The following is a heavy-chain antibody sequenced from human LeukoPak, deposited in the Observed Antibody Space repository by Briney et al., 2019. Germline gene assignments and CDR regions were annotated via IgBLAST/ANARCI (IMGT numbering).Heavy chain of an antibody. CDR2: TYYRSKWYN. Sequence: SQTLSLTCAISGDSVSSNSAAWNWIRQSPSRCLAWLGRTYYRSKWYNDYAVSVKSRITINPDTFKNQFSLQLNSVTPEDTAVYYCAREVVRVVRGVIITPYYYYYYMDVWGKGTTVTVSS. CDR1: GDSVSSNSAA. CDR3: AREVVRVVRGVIITPYYYYYYMDV. V-gene: IGHV6-1*01. J-gene: IGHJ6*03. D-gene: IGHD3-10*01.